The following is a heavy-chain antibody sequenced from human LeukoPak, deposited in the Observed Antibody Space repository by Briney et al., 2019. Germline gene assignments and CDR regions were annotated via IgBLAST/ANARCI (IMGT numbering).Heavy chain of an antibody. V-gene: IGHV4-59*01. CDR3: ARDQDSSGWYDHYFDY. CDR2: IYYSGST. D-gene: IGHD6-19*01. J-gene: IGHJ4*02. Sequence: SETLSLTCTVSGGSISSYYWSWIRQPPGKGLEWIGYIYYSGSTNYNPSLKTRVTISVDTSKNQFPLKLSSVTAADTAVYYCARDQDSSGWYDHYFDYWGQGTLVTVSS. CDR1: GGSISSYY.